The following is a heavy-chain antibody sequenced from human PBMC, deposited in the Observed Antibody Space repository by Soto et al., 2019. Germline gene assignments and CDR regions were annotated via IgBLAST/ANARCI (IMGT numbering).Heavy chain of an antibody. Sequence: GGSLRLSCAASGFTFSSYAMGWVRQAPGKGLEWVSAISGSGGSTYYADSVKGRFTISRDNSKNTLYLQMNSLRAEDTAVYYCAKDLGDYGDYDAFDIWGQGTMVTVSS. J-gene: IGHJ3*02. CDR1: GFTFSSYA. CDR2: ISGSGGST. V-gene: IGHV3-23*01. CDR3: AKDLGDYGDYDAFDI. D-gene: IGHD4-17*01.